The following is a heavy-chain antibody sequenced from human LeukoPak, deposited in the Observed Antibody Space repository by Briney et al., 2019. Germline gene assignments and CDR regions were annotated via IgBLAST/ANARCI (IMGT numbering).Heavy chain of an antibody. J-gene: IGHJ4*02. CDR1: GFTFSSYA. CDR2: ISYDGSNK. D-gene: IGHD2-15*01. V-gene: IGHV3-30*04. CDR3: ARDRGLPDY. Sequence: GRSLRLSCAASGFTFSSYAIHWVRQAPGKGLEWVALISYDGSNKYYGDSVKGRFTISRDSSKNTLYLQMNSLGAEDTAVYYCARDRGLPDYWGQGTLVTVSS.